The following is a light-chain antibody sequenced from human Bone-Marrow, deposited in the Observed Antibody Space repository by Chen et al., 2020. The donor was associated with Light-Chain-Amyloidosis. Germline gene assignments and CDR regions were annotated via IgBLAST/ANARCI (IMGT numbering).Light chain of an antibody. CDR2: RDT. V-gene: IGLV3-25*03. J-gene: IGLJ2*01. CDR1: DLPTKY. Sequence: SYELTQPPSVSASPGQTARIPCSGDDLPTKYAYWYQQKPGQAPVLVIHRDTERPSGISERFSGSSSGTTATLTISGVQAEDEADYHCQSADSSSTNEVIFGRGTKLTVL. CDR3: QSADSSSTNEVI.